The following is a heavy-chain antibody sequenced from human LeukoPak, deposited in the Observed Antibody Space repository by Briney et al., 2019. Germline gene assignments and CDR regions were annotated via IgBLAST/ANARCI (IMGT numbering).Heavy chain of an antibody. J-gene: IGHJ6*02. Sequence: PGGSLRLSCAASGFTFSSYEMNWVRQAPGKGLEWVSYISSTSGSTIYYADSVKGRFTISRDNAKNSLYLQMNSLRAEDTAVYYCARDQSIAVAGTGDYYYYGMDVWGQGTTVTVSS. D-gene: IGHD6-19*01. CDR1: GFTFSSYE. CDR3: ARDQSIAVAGTGDYYYYGMDV. CDR2: ISSTSGSTI. V-gene: IGHV3-48*03.